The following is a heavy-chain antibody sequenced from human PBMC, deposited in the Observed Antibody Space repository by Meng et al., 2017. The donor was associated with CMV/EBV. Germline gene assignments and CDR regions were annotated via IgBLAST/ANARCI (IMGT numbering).Heavy chain of an antibody. Sequence: GESLKISCAASGITFNKNAMHWVRQAPGKGLEWVAVISNDGNNKKIADSVKGRFTISRDNSKNTLYLQMNSLRVADTAVYYCASRGPYYGDFPYSWVQGTVVTFSS. J-gene: IGHJ4*02. D-gene: IGHD4-17*01. CDR1: GITFNKNA. CDR3: ASRGPYYGDFPYS. CDR2: ISNDGNNK. V-gene: IGHV3-30*04.